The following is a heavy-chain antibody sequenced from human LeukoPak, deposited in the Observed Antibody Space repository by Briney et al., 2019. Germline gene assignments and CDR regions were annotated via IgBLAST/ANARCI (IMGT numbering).Heavy chain of an antibody. CDR3: VREGSAFDI. V-gene: IGHV4-4*07. Sequence: KPSETLSLTCTVSGGSISSYSWSWIRQPAGKGLEWIGRIFASGSTKYNPSLKSRVTMSVETSKKQFSLKLSSVTAADTAVYYCVREGSAFDIWGQGTMVTVSS. CDR1: GGSISSYS. CDR2: IFASGST. J-gene: IGHJ3*02.